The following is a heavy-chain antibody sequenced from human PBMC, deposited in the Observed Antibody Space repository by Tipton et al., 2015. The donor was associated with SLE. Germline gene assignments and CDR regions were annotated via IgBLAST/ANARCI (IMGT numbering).Heavy chain of an antibody. J-gene: IGHJ5*02. V-gene: IGHV4-39*07. Sequence: TLSLTCTVSGGSVSSSSKYWAWIGQPPGKGLERIGSIYYTGTTTYYNSFLKSRVTMSVDTSKNQFSLKLSSVTAADTAVYYCARGGASSKWLDPWGQGTLVTVSS. CDR3: ARGGASSKWLDP. CDR1: GGSVSSSSKY. CDR2: IYYTGTTT. D-gene: IGHD6-6*01.